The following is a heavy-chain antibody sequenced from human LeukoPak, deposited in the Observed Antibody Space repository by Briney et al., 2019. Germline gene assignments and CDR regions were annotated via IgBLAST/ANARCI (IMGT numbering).Heavy chain of an antibody. CDR2: IIPIFGTA. Sequence: GASVKVSCRASGGTFSSYAISWVRQAPGQGLEWMGGIIPIFGTANYAQKFQGRVTITADKSTSTAYMELSSLRSEDMAVYYCARGVATIVFDIWGQGTMVTVSS. J-gene: IGHJ3*02. CDR1: GGTFSSYA. D-gene: IGHD5-12*01. V-gene: IGHV1-69*06. CDR3: ARGVATIVFDI.